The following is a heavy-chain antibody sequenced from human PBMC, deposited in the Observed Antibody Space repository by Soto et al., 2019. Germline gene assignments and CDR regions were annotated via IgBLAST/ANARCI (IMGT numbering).Heavy chain of an antibody. CDR1: GGTFSSYT. V-gene: IGHV1-69*02. Sequence: QVQLVQSGAEVKKPGSSVKVSCKASGGTFSSYTISWVRQAPGQGLEWMGRIIPILGIANYAQKFQGRVTITADKSTSTAYTELSSLRSEDTAVYYCAIHLYGDHDYFDYWGQGTLVTVSS. J-gene: IGHJ4*02. CDR2: IIPILGIA. D-gene: IGHD4-17*01. CDR3: AIHLYGDHDYFDY.